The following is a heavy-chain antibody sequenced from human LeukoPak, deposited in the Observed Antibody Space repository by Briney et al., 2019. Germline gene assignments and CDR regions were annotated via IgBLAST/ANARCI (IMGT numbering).Heavy chain of an antibody. Sequence: PVGSLRLSCAASGFTFSSYGMPRVRQAAGQGRECGAVISYDGSNKSYAHAVKGRFTISRDNSKNTLYLQSNSLRAEDTAVYYCAKSAGYSNAVDYWGQGTLVTVSS. CDR3: AKSAGYSNAVDY. V-gene: IGHV3-30*18. D-gene: IGHD5-18*01. CDR1: GFTFSSYG. CDR2: ISYDGSNK. J-gene: IGHJ4*02.